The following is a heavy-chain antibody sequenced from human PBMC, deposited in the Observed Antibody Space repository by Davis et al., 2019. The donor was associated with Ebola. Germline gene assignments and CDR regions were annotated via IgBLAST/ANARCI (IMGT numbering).Heavy chain of an antibody. CDR3: ARGGGHTGVTTWWGYYMDV. V-gene: IGHV3-21*01. CDR1: GFTFSSYS. Sequence: GGSLRLSCAASGFTFSSYSMNWVRQAPGKGLEWVSSISSSSRYIYYADSVKGRFTISRDNAKNSLYLQMNSLRAEDTAVYYCARGGGHTGVTTWWGYYMDVWGKGTTVTVSS. J-gene: IGHJ6*03. CDR2: ISSSSRYI. D-gene: IGHD4-17*01.